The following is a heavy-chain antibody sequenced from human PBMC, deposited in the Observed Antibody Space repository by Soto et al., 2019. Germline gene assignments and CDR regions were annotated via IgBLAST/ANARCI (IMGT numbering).Heavy chain of an antibody. CDR3: ARKRSSSWYYYYYGMDV. V-gene: IGHV4-30-2*01. CDR2: IYHSGST. D-gene: IGHD6-13*01. CDR1: GGSISSGGYS. Sequence: NPSETLSLTCAVSGGSISSGGYSWSWIRQPPGKGLEWIGYIYHSGSTYYNPSLKSRVTISVDRSKNQFSLKLSSVTAADTAVYYCARKRSSSWYYYYYGMDVWGQGTTVTVSS. J-gene: IGHJ6*02.